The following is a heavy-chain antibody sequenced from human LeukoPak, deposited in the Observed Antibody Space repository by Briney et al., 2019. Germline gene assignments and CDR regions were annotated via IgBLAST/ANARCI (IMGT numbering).Heavy chain of an antibody. Sequence: GGSLRLSCAASGFAFSDAWMSWVRQDPGKGLEWVSSISSSSSYIYYADSVKGRFTISRDNAKNSLYLQMNSLRAEDTAVYYCAREFSGDTYGSGDYYYMDVWGKGTTVTVSS. V-gene: IGHV3-21*01. CDR2: ISSSSSYI. J-gene: IGHJ6*03. CDR1: GFAFSDAW. CDR3: AREFSGDTYGSGDYYYMDV. D-gene: IGHD3-10*01.